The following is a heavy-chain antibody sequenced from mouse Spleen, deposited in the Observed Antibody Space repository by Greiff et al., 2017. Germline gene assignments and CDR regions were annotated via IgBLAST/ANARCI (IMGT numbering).Heavy chain of an antibody. CDR3: ARRDYYGPWFAY. CDR2: IFPGSGST. J-gene: IGHJ3*01. D-gene: IGHD1-2*01. CDR1: GYTFTDYY. Sequence: VQVVESGPELVKPGASVKISCKASGYTFTDYYINWVKQRPGQGLEWIGWIFPGSGSTYYNEKFKGKATLTVDKSSSTAYMLLSSLTSEDSAVYFCARRDYYGPWFAYWGQGTLVTVSA. V-gene: IGHV1-75*01.